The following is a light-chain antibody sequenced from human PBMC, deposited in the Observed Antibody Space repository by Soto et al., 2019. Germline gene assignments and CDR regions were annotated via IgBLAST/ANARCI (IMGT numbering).Light chain of an antibody. Sequence: QMTQSPSTLSASAGDTVTITCRASQSISTFLAWYQQKPGKAPKLLIFDASSLKSGVPSRFSRSGSGTAFTLTISSLQPDDFATYYCQQYDSYSWTFGQGTKEDSK. J-gene: IGKJ1*01. CDR1: QSISTF. CDR2: DAS. V-gene: IGKV1-5*01. CDR3: QQYDSYSWT.